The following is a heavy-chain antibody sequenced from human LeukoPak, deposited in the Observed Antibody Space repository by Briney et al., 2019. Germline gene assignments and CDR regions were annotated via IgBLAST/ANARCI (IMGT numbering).Heavy chain of an antibody. CDR1: GFTFSSYS. Sequence: PGGSLRLSCAASGFTFSSYSMNWVRQAPGKGLEWVSSISSSSSYIYYADSVKGRFTISRDNAKNPLYLQMNSLRAEDTAVYYCARDRLQAFDIWGQGTMVTVSS. D-gene: IGHD2-15*01. J-gene: IGHJ3*02. V-gene: IGHV3-21*01. CDR3: ARDRLQAFDI. CDR2: ISSSSSYI.